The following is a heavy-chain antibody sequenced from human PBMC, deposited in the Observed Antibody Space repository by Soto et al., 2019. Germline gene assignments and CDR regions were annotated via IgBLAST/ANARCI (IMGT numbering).Heavy chain of an antibody. D-gene: IGHD6-6*01. Sequence: PSETLSLTCSISSDSMNSGGYYWSWIRQHPGKGLEWIGYIYSNGDTYYNPSLKSRVTISVDTSKNQFSLNLTSVTAADTAVYYCARRGGSSSGYYYYAMDVWGQWTTVTV. CDR2: IYSNGDT. CDR1: SDSMNSGGYY. CDR3: ARRGGSSSGYYYYAMDV. J-gene: IGHJ6*02. V-gene: IGHV4-31*03.